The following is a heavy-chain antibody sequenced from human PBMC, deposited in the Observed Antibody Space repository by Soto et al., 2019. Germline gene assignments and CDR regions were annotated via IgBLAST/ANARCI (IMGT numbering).Heavy chain of an antibody. CDR3: ARHRFLVDTVYWFDP. Sequence: PSETLSLTCTVSGGSISSYYWSWIRQPPGKGLEWIGYIYYSGSTNYNPSLKSRVTISVDTSKNQFSLKLSSVTAADTAVYYCARHRFLVDTVYWFDPWGQGTLVTVS. D-gene: IGHD5-18*01. CDR1: GGSISSYY. CDR2: IYYSGST. J-gene: IGHJ5*02. V-gene: IGHV4-59*08.